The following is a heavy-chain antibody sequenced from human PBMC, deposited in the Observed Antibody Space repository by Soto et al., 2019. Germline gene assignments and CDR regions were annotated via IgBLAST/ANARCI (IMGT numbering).Heavy chain of an antibody. CDR2: LNTYGKT. CDR1: GGSMSSYR. J-gene: IGHJ5*01. Sequence: QVQLQESGPGLVRPSETLSLTCTVSGGSMSSYRWSWIRQPAGKGLEGIGRLNTYGKTHYNPSLKSRVTVSVETSRNQFFLTLRSVTAADSAVYHCGRESGETWDYEASWGHGTPVTVSS. V-gene: IGHV4-4*07. D-gene: IGHD1-7*01. CDR3: GRESGETWDYEAS.